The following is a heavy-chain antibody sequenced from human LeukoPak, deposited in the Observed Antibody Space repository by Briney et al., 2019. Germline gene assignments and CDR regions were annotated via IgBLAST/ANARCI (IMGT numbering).Heavy chain of an antibody. CDR1: GFTINYYS. CDR3: TTDPATCSGGTCSDNY. D-gene: IGHD2-15*01. V-gene: IGHV3-48*04. CDR2: ISSGSHTI. Sequence: GRSLRLSCAASGFTINYYSVNWVRQAPGKGLEWVSYISSGSHTIYYGDSVKGRFTISRDNAKNSLFLQMRNLRAEDTAVYYCTTDPATCSGGTCSDNYWGQGALVTVSS. J-gene: IGHJ4*02.